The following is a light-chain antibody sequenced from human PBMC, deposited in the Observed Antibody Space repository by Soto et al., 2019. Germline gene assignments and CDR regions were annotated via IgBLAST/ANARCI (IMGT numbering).Light chain of an antibody. J-gene: IGKJ4*01. V-gene: IGKV3-20*01. CDR3: QQFSSSHPGVT. CDR1: QSVSSSY. CDR2: GAS. Sequence: IVLTQSPGTLSLSPGERATLSCRASQSVSSSYLAWYKQKPGEAPRPLIYGASSRATGIPDRFSSSGSGTDFTLIISRMEAEDFGVCYCQQFSSSHPGVTVGGGTKVEIK.